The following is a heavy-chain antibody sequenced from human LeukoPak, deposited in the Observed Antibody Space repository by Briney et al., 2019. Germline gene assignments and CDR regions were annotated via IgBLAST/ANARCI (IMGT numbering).Heavy chain of an antibody. J-gene: IGHJ6*03. CDR3: AREGQWLVRGYYYMDV. V-gene: IGHV4-4*07. CDR1: GGSISSYY. Sequence: SETLSLTCTVSGGSISSYYWSWIRQPAGKGLEWIGRIYTSGSTNYNPSLKSRVTMSVDTSKNQFSLKLGSVTAADTAVYYCAREGQWLVRGYYYMDVWGKGTTVTVSS. CDR2: IYTSGST. D-gene: IGHD6-19*01.